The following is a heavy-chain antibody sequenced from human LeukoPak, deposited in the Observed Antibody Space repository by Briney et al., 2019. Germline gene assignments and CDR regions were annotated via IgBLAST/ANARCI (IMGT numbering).Heavy chain of an antibody. CDR2: INHSGST. D-gene: IGHD1-7*01. CDR1: GFTFRKYG. J-gene: IGHJ4*02. CDR3: ARGAITGTTSYFDY. Sequence: PGGSLRLSCFATGFTFRKYGMNWVRQAPGKGLEWIGEINHSGSTNYNPSLKSRVTISVDTSKNQFSLKLSSVTAADTAVYYCARGAITGTTSYFDYWGQGTLVTVSS. V-gene: IGHV4-34*01.